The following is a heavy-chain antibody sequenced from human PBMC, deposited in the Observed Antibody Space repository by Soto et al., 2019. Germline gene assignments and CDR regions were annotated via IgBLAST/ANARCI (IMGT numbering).Heavy chain of an antibody. CDR3: ARHTSGWHYYDY. D-gene: IGHD6-19*01. CDR1: GFNFSDHY. CDR2: ISGSSRYT. V-gene: IGHV3-11*06. Sequence: PGGSLRLSCAASGFNFSDHYVNWIRQAPGKGLEWVSYISGSSRYTNFADSVKGRFTISRDNAKNSLSLQMNSLRAEDTAVYYCARHTSGWHYYDYWGQGTPVTVSS. J-gene: IGHJ4*02.